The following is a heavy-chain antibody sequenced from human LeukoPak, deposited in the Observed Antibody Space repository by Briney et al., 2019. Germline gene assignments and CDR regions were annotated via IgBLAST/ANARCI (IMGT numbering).Heavy chain of an antibody. CDR3: ATDNSSGWYDF. CDR2: IYYSGST. D-gene: IGHD6-19*01. Sequence: SQTLSLTCTVSGGSISSGDYYWSWIRQPPGKGLEWIGYIYYSGSTYYNPSLKSRLTISVDTSKNQFSLKLSSVTAADTAVYYCATDNSSGWYDFWGQGTLVTVSS. V-gene: IGHV4-30-4*08. CDR1: GGSISSGDYY. J-gene: IGHJ4*02.